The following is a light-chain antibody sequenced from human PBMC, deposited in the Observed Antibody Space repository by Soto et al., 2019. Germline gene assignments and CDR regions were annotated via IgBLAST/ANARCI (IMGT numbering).Light chain of an antibody. Sequence: LTQPRSVSGSPGQSVTISCTGTSSDVGGYNYVSWYQQHPGKAPKLMIYDVSKRPSGVPDRFSGSKSGNTASLTISGLQAEDEADYYCCSYAGSYTLVFGGGTQLTVL. V-gene: IGLV2-11*01. CDR3: CSYAGSYTLV. CDR1: SSDVGGYNY. J-gene: IGLJ2*01. CDR2: DVS.